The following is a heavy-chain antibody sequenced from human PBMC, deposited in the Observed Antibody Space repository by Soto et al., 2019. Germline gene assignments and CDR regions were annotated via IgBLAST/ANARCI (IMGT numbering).Heavy chain of an antibody. CDR1: GCSIRDYF. CDR2: IYYSGRT. D-gene: IGHD4-17*01. V-gene: IGHV4-59*01. J-gene: IGHJ4*02. Sequence: SEPLSLTCTVSGCSIRDYFWTWIRQPPGKGLEWIGYIYYSGRTNYNPSLKSRVSISVDTSKNHFSLQLRSVTAADTAVYYCARVGGDDFGDSGGFDYWGQGTLVTVSS. CDR3: ARVGGDDFGDSGGFDY.